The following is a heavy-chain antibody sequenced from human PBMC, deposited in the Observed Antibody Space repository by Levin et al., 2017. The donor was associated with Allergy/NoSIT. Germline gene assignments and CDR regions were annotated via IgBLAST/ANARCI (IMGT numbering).Heavy chain of an antibody. CDR3: AKSVAGIFTAGVY. CDR2: ISGSGGST. D-gene: IGHD6-19*01. V-gene: IGHV3-23*01. J-gene: IGHJ4*02. CDR1: GFTFSSYA. Sequence: GESLKISCAASGFTFSSYAMSWVRQAPGKGLEWVSAISGSGGSTYYADSVKGRFTISRDNSKNTLYLQMNSLRAEDTAVYYCAKSVAGIFTAGVYWGQGTLVTVSS.